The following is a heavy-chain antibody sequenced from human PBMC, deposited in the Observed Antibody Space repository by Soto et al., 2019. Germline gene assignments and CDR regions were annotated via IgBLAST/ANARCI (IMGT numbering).Heavy chain of an antibody. D-gene: IGHD4-17*01. V-gene: IGHV3-9*02. CDR1: GFTADDYA. Sequence: EVQLVESGGGLVQPGRSLRLSCVASGFTADDYAMHWVRQAPGKGLEWVSGLSSNSDTIDYADSVKGRFTISRDNAKNSLFLKINRLRPEDTALYYCAKDMKWGGMTTIHYFDSCGQGTLVTVSS. CDR3: AKDMKWGGMTTIHYFDS. J-gene: IGHJ4*02. CDR2: LSSNSDTI.